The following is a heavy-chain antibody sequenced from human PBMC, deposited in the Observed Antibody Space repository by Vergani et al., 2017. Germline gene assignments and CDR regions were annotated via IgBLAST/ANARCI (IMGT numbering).Heavy chain of an antibody. Sequence: QVQLQESGPGLVKPSETLSLTCTVSGGSISSYYWSWIRQPPGKGLEWIEYIYYSGSTNYNPSLKSRVTISVDMSKNQFSLKLSSVTAADTAVYYCARGIAAATPFDYWGQGTLVTVSS. J-gene: IGHJ4*02. V-gene: IGHV4-59*01. CDR3: ARGIAAATPFDY. D-gene: IGHD6-13*01. CDR1: GGSISSYY. CDR2: IYYSGST.